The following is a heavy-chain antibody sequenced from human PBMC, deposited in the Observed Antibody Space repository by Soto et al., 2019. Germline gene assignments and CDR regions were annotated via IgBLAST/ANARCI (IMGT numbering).Heavy chain of an antibody. CDR3: ATATDPISSTTCYACLSFHY. D-gene: IGHD2-2*01. V-gene: IGHV5-51*01. CDR2: IYPGDSDT. Sequence: GESLKISCKGSGYSFTSYWVAWVRQMPGKGLEWMGIIYPGDSDTKYSPSFQGQATISADKSISTAYLQRSSLKASDTAIYYCATATDPISSTTCYACLSFHYWGQGTLVTVSS. CDR1: GYSFTSYW. J-gene: IGHJ4*02.